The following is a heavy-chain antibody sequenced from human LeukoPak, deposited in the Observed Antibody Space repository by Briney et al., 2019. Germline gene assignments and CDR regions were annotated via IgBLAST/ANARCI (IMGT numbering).Heavy chain of an antibody. Sequence: PGGSLRLSCAASGFTFSDYDMHWVRQATGKGLEWVSAIGTAGDTYYTGSVKGRFTISRENAKNSLYLQMNSLRAGETAVYYCARVAKERVGGVYYFDYWGQGTLVTVSS. CDR2: IGTAGDT. CDR1: GFTFSDYD. D-gene: IGHD1-1*01. J-gene: IGHJ4*02. CDR3: ARVAKERVGGVYYFDY. V-gene: IGHV3-13*01.